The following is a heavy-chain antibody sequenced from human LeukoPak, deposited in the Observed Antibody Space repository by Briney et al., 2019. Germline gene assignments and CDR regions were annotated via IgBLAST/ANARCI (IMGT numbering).Heavy chain of an antibody. D-gene: IGHD1-7*01. Sequence: PSETLSLTCTVSGGSISSYYWSWIRQPPGKGLEWIGYIYYSGSTNYNPSLKSRVTISVDTSKNQFSLKLSSVTAADTAVYYCAGGITGTTWRGRYWYFDLWGRGTLVTVSS. J-gene: IGHJ2*01. CDR2: IYYSGST. V-gene: IGHV4-59*01. CDR1: GGSISSYY. CDR3: AGGITGTTWRGRYWYFDL.